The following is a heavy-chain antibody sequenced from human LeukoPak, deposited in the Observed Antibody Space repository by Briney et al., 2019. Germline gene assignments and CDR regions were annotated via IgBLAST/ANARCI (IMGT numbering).Heavy chain of an antibody. CDR2: INPSGGST. J-gene: IGHJ6*03. CDR3: ARSLWSGHYYYYYMDV. CDR1: GGTFSSFA. D-gene: IGHD3-3*01. V-gene: IGHV1-46*01. Sequence: GASVKVSCKASGGTFSSFAISWVRQAPGQGLEWMGIINPSGGSTSYAQKFQGRVTMTRDMSTSTVYMELSSLRSEDTAVYYCARSLWSGHYYYYYMDVWGKGTTVTVSS.